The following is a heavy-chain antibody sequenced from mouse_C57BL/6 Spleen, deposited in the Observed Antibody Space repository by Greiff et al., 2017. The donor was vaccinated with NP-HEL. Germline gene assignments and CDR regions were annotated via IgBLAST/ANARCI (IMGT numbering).Heavy chain of an antibody. CDR3: ARELDLDY. D-gene: IGHD3-1*01. J-gene: IGHJ2*01. Sequence: EVKLMESGGGLVKPGGSLKLSCAASGFTFSSYAMSWVRQTPEKRLEWVATISDGGSYTYYPDNVKGRFTISRDNAKNNLYLQMSHLKSEDTAMYYCARELDLDYWGQGTTLTVSS. CDR1: GFTFSSYA. CDR2: ISDGGSYT. V-gene: IGHV5-4*01.